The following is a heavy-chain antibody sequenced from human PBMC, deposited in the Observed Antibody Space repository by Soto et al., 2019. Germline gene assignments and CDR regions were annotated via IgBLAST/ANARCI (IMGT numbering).Heavy chain of an antibody. J-gene: IGHJ5*02. Sequence: ASVKVSCKASGYTFTGYYMHWVRQAPGQGLEWMGWINPNSGGTNYAQKFQGWVTMTRDTSISTAYMELSRLRSDDTAVYHCARDAAGSSIAALFDPWGQGTLVTVSS. CDR2: INPNSGGT. CDR3: ARDAAGSSIAALFDP. V-gene: IGHV1-2*04. CDR1: GYTFTGYY. D-gene: IGHD6-6*01.